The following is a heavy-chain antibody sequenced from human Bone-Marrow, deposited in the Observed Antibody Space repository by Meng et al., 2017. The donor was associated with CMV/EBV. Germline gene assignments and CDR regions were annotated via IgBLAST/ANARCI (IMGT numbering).Heavy chain of an antibody. D-gene: IGHD3-3*01. CDR1: GGSISSYY. J-gene: IGHJ5*02. Sequence: SETLSLTCTVSGGSISSYYWSWIRQPPGKGLEWIGYIYYSGSTNYNPSLKSRVTISVDTSKNQFSLNLTSVTSADTAVYYCAKDQTLYRFLGWFDPWGQGTRVTGSS. CDR2: IYYSGST. CDR3: AKDQTLYRFLGWFDP. V-gene: IGHV4-59*01.